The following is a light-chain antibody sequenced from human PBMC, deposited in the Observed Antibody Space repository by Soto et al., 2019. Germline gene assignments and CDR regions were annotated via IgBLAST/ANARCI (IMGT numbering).Light chain of an antibody. Sequence: EIVLTQSPGTLSLSPGERATLSCRASQSVSSSYLAWYQQKPGQAPRLLIYGASSRATGIPDRFSGSGSGKDFTLTISRLEPEDFAVYYCQQYGSSPCTFGQGTRLEIK. J-gene: IGKJ5*01. CDR2: GAS. V-gene: IGKV3-20*01. CDR1: QSVSSSY. CDR3: QQYGSSPCT.